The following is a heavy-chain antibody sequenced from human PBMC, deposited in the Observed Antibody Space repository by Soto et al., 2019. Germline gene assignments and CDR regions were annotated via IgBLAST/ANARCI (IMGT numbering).Heavy chain of an antibody. Sequence: QVQLQESGPGLVKPSETLSLTCTVSGGPISSYYWSWIRQPPGKGLEWIGYIYYSGSTNYNPSLKSRVTISVDTSKNQFSLKLSSVTAADTAVYYCARELASGTKGPDAFDIWGQGTMVAVSS. CDR1: GGPISSYY. J-gene: IGHJ3*02. CDR3: ARELASGTKGPDAFDI. CDR2: IYYSGST. V-gene: IGHV4-59*01. D-gene: IGHD1-26*01.